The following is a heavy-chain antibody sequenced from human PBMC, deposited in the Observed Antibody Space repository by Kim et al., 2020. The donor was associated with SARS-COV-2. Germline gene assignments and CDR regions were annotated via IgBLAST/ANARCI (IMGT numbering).Heavy chain of an antibody. D-gene: IGHD3-10*01. V-gene: IGHV4-59*08. CDR3: SKIPVVSGVRADYYY. CDR1: GGSISSYY. Sequence: SETLSLTCTVSGGSISSYYWSWSWQPPGKGPELNGFVYYNGSSNYNHSLNMQGTISVDMSKNKVSLKLRPVTAAAADVSYCSKIPVVSGVRADYYY. J-gene: IGHJ6*01. CDR2: VYYNGSS.